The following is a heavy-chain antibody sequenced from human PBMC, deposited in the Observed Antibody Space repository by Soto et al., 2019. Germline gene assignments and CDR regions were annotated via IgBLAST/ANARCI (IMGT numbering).Heavy chain of an antibody. J-gene: IGHJ4*02. V-gene: IGHV3-48*01. D-gene: IGHD2-2*01. CDR1: GFTFSSYS. CDR3: ARDLGSRSPSVTDY. CDR2: ISSSSSTI. Sequence: PGGSLRLSCAASGFTFSSYSMNWVRQAPGKGLEWVSYISSSSSTIYYADSVKGRFTISRDNAKNSLYLQMNSLRAEDTAVYYCARDLGSRSPSVTDYWGQGTLVTVSS.